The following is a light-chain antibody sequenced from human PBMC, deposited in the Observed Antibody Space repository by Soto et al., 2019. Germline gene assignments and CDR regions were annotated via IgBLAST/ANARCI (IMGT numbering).Light chain of an antibody. CDR3: QQYYSSPLT. CDR1: QSVSYSSDKRNC. Sequence: DIVMTQSPDSLAVSLGERATINCKPSQSVSYSSDKRNCLAWYQQKPGLPPKLLIYWASTRESGVPDRFSGTVSGTDFTLTISSLQAEDVAVYYCQQYYSSPLTFGGGTKVEIK. CDR2: WAS. J-gene: IGKJ4*01. V-gene: IGKV4-1*01.